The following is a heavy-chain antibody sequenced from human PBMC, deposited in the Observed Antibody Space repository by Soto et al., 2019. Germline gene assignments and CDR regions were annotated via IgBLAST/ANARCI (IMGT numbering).Heavy chain of an antibody. CDR1: GYTFTSYG. J-gene: IGHJ6*02. D-gene: IGHD5-12*01. Sequence: ASVKVSCKASGYTFTSYGISWVRQAPGQGLEWMGWISAYNGNTNYAQKLQGRVTMTTDTSTSTAYMELRSLRSDDTAVYYCARDYDYQGHGYYYGMDVWGQGNTVTVS. CDR3: ARDYDYQGHGYYYGMDV. CDR2: ISAYNGNT. V-gene: IGHV1-18*01.